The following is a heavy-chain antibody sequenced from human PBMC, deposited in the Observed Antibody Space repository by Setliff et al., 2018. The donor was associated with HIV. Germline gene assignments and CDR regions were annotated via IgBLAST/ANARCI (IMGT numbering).Heavy chain of an antibody. V-gene: IGHV3-53*01. CDR1: GFRVTDTY. CDR3: AKGGYGGAYYVAGY. Sequence: AGSLRLSCEASGFRVTDTYMAWVRQAPGKGLEWVTLIYKAGKTYYADFVKGRFTIARDDTKNTVSLQMTNLEPGDTAMYYCAKGGYGGAYYVAGYWGQGTKVTVSS. D-gene: IGHD5-18*01. CDR2: IYKAGKT. J-gene: IGHJ4*02.